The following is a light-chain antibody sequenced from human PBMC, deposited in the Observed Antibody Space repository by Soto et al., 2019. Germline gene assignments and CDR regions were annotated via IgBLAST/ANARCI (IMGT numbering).Light chain of an antibody. V-gene: IGLV9-49*01. CDR1: SGSSNYK. J-gene: IGLJ2*01. Sequence: QSVLTQPPSASASLGASVTLTCTLSSGSSNYKVDWYQQRPGKGPRFVMRVGTGGNVGSKGAGILDGCSVLGSGLIRYLTIKNIQEEDEGDYYCGPDHGSGSNPMWVFGGGTKLTVL. CDR3: GPDHGSGSNPMWV. CDR2: VGTGGNVG.